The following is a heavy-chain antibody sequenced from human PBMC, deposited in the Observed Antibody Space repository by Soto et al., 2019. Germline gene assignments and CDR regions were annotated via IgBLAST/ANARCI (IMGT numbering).Heavy chain of an antibody. CDR1: GSRFTSYW. J-gene: IGHJ3*02. V-gene: IGHV5-51*01. CDR2: IYPGDSDT. Sequence: PGESLKISSRGSGSRFTSYWIGWVRQMTGKGLEWMWIIYPGDSDTRYSPSFQGQVTISADKSISTAYLQWSSLKASDTAMYYCARGEYCTNGVCYDAFDIWGQRTMVTVSS. D-gene: IGHD2-8*01. CDR3: ARGEYCTNGVCYDAFDI.